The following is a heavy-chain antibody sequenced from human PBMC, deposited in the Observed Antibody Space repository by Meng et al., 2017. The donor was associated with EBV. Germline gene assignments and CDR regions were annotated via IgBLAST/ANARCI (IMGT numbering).Heavy chain of an antibody. D-gene: IGHD3-10*01. Sequence: QGQWLQSGGEVKKPGSSVKVSCRTSGGTFRSDAVSWVRQAPGQGLEWMGGLIPMVGAPHYAQKFQGRVTIIADESTSTHSMELNSLRSEDTAMYYCASESGRGFTPDYWGQGTLVTVSS. CDR3: ASESGRGFTPDY. V-gene: IGHV1-69*01. CDR1: GGTFRSDA. J-gene: IGHJ4*02. CDR2: LIPMVGAP.